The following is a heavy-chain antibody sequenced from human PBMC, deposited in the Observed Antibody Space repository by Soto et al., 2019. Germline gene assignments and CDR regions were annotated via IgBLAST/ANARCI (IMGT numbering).Heavy chain of an antibody. J-gene: IGHJ4*02. V-gene: IGHV1-69*01. CDR2: IIPICGTV. D-gene: IGHD1-26*01. Sequence: QVQLVQSGAEVKKPGSSVQVSCKASGGTFSSYSINWVRQAPGQGLEWMGEIIPICGTVNYAQKFQGRVTITADESTSTAYMELSSLMTEDTAVHYCARDGGRHSGGIDYWGQGTLVTVSS. CDR1: GGTFSSYS. CDR3: ARDGGRHSGGIDY.